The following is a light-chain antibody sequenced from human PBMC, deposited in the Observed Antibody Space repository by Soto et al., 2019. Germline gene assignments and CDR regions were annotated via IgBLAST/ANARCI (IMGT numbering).Light chain of an antibody. Sequence: QAVVTQDTSMSVSPGGTVTLTCGSSTGPVTSGHYPYWFQQKPGQAPRTLIYDTTNKQSWTPARFSGSLLGGKAALTLSGAQPEDEADYYCLLPYSDAWVFGGGTKMTVL. CDR1: TGPVTSGHY. V-gene: IGLV7-46*01. CDR3: LLPYSDAWV. CDR2: DTT. J-gene: IGLJ3*02.